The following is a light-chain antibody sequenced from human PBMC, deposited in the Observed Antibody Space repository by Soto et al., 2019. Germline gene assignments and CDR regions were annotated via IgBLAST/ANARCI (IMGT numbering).Light chain of an antibody. J-gene: IGLJ2*01. CDR1: DSNIGSNY. CDR3: GTWDSSLSAVV. CDR2: DSN. V-gene: IGLV1-51*01. Sequence: QSVLTQPPSVSAAPGQKVTISCSGSDSNIGSNYVCWYRQLPGTAPKLLIYDSNKRPSGIPDRFSGSESGTSATLGITGLQTGDEADYYCGTWDSSLSAVVFGGGTQLTVL.